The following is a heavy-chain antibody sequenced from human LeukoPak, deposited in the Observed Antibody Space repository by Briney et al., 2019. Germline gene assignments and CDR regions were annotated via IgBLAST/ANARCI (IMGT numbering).Heavy chain of an antibody. V-gene: IGHV4-61*01. Sequence: SETLSLTCTVSGGSVSSGSYYWSWIRQPPGKGLEWIGYIYYSGSTNYNPSLKSRVTISVDTSKNQFSLKLSSVTAADTAVYYCARGRCSGGSCYMRGLNAFDIWGQGTMVTVSS. CDR1: GGSVSSGSYY. D-gene: IGHD2-15*01. J-gene: IGHJ3*02. CDR2: IYYSGST. CDR3: ARGRCSGGSCYMRGLNAFDI.